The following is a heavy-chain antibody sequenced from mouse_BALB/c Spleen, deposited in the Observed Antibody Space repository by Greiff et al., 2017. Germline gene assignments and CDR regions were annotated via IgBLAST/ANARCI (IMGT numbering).Heavy chain of an antibody. Sequence: EVKLMESGGGLVKPGGSLKLSCAASGFAFSSYDMSWVRQTPEKRLEWVAYISSGGGSTYYPDTVKGRFTISRDNAKNTLYLQMSSLKSEDTAMYYCARPNYYGRRDPAYAMDYWGQGTSVTVSS. J-gene: IGHJ4*01. D-gene: IGHD1-1*01. CDR3: ARPNYYGRRDPAYAMDY. CDR1: GFAFSSYD. V-gene: IGHV5-12-1*01. CDR2: ISSGGGST.